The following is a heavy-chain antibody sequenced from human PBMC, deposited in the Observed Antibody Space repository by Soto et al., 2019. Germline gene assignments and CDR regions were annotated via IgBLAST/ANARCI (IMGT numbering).Heavy chain of an antibody. Sequence: GQLVESGGDFVQPGESLRLSCVASQFPFDVYSMHWVRQAPGKGLEWVSYISHTTSATFYADAVKGRFTISRDNRKNSLFLQMNSLRDDDTGVYFCARDRGSSGMFELDVWGPGTLVTVSS. CDR1: QFPFDVYS. V-gene: IGHV3-48*02. D-gene: IGHD6-19*01. CDR3: ARDRGSSGMFELDV. J-gene: IGHJ3*01. CDR2: ISHTTSAT.